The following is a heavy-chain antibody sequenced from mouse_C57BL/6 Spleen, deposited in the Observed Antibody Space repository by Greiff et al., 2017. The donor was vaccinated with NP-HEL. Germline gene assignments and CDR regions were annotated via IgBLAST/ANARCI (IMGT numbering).Heavy chain of an antibody. V-gene: IGHV1-18*01. Sequence: VQLKESGPELVKPGASVKIPCKASGYTFTDYNMDWVKQSHGKSLEWIGDINPNNGGTIYNQKFKGKATLTVDKSSSTAYMELRSLTSEDTAVYYCARWYYGDWYFDVWGTGTTVTVSS. CDR3: ARWYYGDWYFDV. CDR2: INPNNGGT. D-gene: IGHD1-1*01. J-gene: IGHJ1*03. CDR1: GYTFTDYN.